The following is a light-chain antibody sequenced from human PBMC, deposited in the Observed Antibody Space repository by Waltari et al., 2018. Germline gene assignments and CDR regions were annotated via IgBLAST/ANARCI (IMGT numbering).Light chain of an antibody. CDR3: QQYHGDWTT. CDR1: QDIHRY. J-gene: IGKJ5*01. CDR2: LAS. Sequence: IQLTQTPSTLSASAGARVTITCRASQDIHRYLAWYQHKSGKAPRVLIYLASTLEIGVPSRFSGSGSGTQFTLTIRNLQPEDFATYFCQQYHGDWTTFGQGTRLEIK. V-gene: IGKV1-5*03.